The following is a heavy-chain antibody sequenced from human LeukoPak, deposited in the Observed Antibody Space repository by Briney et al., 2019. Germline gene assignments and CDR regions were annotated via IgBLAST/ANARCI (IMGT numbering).Heavy chain of an antibody. CDR3: AGGGAAAGIFVY. V-gene: IGHV3-66*01. CDR1: GLTFSYSV. D-gene: IGHD6-13*01. J-gene: IGHJ4*02. CDR2: IYSGGST. Sequence: GGSLRLSCAASGLTFSYSVMSWVRQAPGKGLEWVSVIYSGGSTYYADSVKCRFTIPSDNSNNTLHLQMNSLRAEGTAVYYFAGGGAAAGIFVYWGEGTLVTVSS.